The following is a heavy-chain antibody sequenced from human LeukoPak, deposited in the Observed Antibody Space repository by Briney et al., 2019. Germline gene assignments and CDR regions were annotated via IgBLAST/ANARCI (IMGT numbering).Heavy chain of an antibody. CDR2: IIPIFGTT. J-gene: IGHJ4*02. CDR1: GGTFSSYA. Sequence: GASVKVSCKASGGTFSSYAISWVRQAPGQGLEWMGGIIPIFGTTNYAQKFQGRVTITADESTSTAYMELSSLRSEDTAVYYCARDPLGTRPGFDYWGQGTLATVSS. D-gene: IGHD1-1*01. CDR3: ARDPLGTRPGFDY. V-gene: IGHV1-69*13.